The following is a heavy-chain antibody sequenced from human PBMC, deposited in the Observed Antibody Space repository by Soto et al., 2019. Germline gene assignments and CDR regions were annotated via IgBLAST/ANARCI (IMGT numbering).Heavy chain of an antibody. V-gene: IGHV3-21*06. CDR1: GFTFTRYS. J-gene: IGHJ4*02. CDR3: ARESEDLTSNFDY. Sequence: GGSPRLSCAASGFTFTRYSMNWVRQAPGKGLEWVSSISSTTNYIYYGDSMKGRFTISRDNAKNSLYLEMNSLRAEDTAVYYCARESEDLTSNFDYWGQGTLVTVSS. CDR2: ISSTTNYI.